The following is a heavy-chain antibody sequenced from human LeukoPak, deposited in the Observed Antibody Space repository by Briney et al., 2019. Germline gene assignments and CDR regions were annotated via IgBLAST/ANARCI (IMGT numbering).Heavy chain of an antibody. CDR2: INHSGST. V-gene: IGHV4-34*01. J-gene: IGHJ6*02. CDR3: ARKEEADYYYYYGMDV. CDR1: GGSFSGYY. Sequence: SETLSLTCAVYGGSFSGYYWSWIRQPPGKGLEWIGEINHSGSTNYNPSLKSRVTISVDTSKNQFSLKLSSVTAADTAVYYCARKEEADYYYYYGMDVWGQGTTVTVSS.